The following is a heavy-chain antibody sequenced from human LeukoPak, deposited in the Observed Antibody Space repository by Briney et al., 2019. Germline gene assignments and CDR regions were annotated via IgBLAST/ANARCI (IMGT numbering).Heavy chain of an antibody. Sequence: SETLSLTCTVSGGSISSSSYYWGWIRQPPGKGLEWIGSIYSSGSTYYNQSLKSRVTISVDTSKNQFSLKLSSVTAADSAVYYCARGSRRGMIFDYWGQGTLVTVSS. CDR3: ARGSRRGMIFDY. CDR2: IYSSGST. D-gene: IGHD3-16*01. CDR1: GGSISSSSYY. J-gene: IGHJ4*02. V-gene: IGHV4-39*01.